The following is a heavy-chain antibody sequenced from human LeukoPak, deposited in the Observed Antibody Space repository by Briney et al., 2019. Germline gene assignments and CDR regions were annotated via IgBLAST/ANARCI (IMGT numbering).Heavy chain of an antibody. D-gene: IGHD3-22*01. CDR2: INPNSGGT. J-gene: IGHJ3*02. V-gene: IGHV1-2*02. CDR1: GYTFTGYY. Sequence: ASVKVSCKASGYTFTGYYMHWVRQAPGQGLEWMGWINPNSGGTNYAQKLQGRVTMTTDTSTSIAYMELRSLRSDDTAVYYCARDSKRPYYYDSSGYPFPFDIWGQGTMVTVSS. CDR3: ARDSKRPYYYDSSGYPFPFDI.